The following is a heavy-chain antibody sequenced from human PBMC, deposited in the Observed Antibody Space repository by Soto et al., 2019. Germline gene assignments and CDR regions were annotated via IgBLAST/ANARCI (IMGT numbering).Heavy chain of an antibody. CDR2: ISAYNGNT. V-gene: IGHV1-18*04. J-gene: IGHJ3*02. Sequence: AAVKVSCKASGYTFTSYGISWVRQAPGQGLEWMGWISAYNGNTNYAQKLQGRVTMTTDTSTSTAYMELRSLRSDDTAVYYCARVDIVVVVAAKGEAFDIWGQGTMVTVSS. D-gene: IGHD2-15*01. CDR3: ARVDIVVVVAAKGEAFDI. CDR1: GYTFTSYG.